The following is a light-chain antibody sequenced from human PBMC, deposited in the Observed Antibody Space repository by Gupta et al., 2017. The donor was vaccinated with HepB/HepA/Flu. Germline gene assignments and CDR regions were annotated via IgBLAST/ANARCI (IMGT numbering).Light chain of an antibody. V-gene: IGLV2-8*01. CDR3: SSYAGSNNVV. CDR2: EVN. J-gene: IGLJ2*01. CDR1: SSDVGGYNH. Sequence: QSALTQPPSASGSPGQSVTLSCTGPSSDVGGYNHVSWYQQHPGTAPILMIFEVNRRPSGVPERFSCSKGGNTASLTVSGLQADDEANYCCSSYAGSNNVVFGGGTKLTVL.